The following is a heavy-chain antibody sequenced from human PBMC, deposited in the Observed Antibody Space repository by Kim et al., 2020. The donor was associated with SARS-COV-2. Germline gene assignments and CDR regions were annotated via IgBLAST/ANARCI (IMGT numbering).Heavy chain of an antibody. V-gene: IGHV4-59*01. J-gene: IGHJ4*02. Sequence: SETLSLTCTVSSGSMSSYHWSWIRQPPGKGLELIGYIYYSGSTNYNPSLKSRVTISIDTSKNQFSLKLSSVIAADTAVYYCARGRSTVRYWGQGTLVTVSS. CDR3: ARGRSTVRY. CDR1: SGSMSSYH. CDR2: IYYSGST. D-gene: IGHD2-15*01.